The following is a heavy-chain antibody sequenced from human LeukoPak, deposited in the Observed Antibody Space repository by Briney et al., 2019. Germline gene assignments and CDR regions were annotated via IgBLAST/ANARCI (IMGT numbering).Heavy chain of an antibody. Sequence: GGSLRLSCAASGLTFSSYWMSWVRQAPGKGLEWVANIKQDGSEKYYVDSVKGRFTISRDNAKNSLYLQMNSLRAEDTAVYYCGRGHWGLDSWGQGTLVSVSS. CDR1: GLTFSSYW. D-gene: IGHD7-27*01. CDR2: IKQDGSEK. J-gene: IGHJ4*02. V-gene: IGHV3-7*01. CDR3: GRGHWGLDS.